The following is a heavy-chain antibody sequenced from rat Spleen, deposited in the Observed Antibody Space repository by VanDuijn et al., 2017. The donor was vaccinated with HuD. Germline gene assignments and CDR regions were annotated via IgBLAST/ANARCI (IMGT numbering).Heavy chain of an antibody. CDR3: TSPFRWFAY. CDR1: GFSLTSNS. J-gene: IGHJ3*01. Sequence: QVQLKESGPGLVQPSQTLSLTCTVSGFSLTSNSVSWVRQPPGKGLEWMGAIWSGGSTDYNSVLKSRLSISRETSKSQVFLKMNSLQTEDTAIYFCTSPFRWFAYWGQGTLVTVSS. CDR2: IWSGGST. V-gene: IGHV2-1*01.